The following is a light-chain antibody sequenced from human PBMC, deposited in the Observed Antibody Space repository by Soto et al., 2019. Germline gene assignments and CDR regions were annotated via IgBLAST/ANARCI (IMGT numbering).Light chain of an antibody. CDR3: SSYAGSNNYV. CDR2: EVS. V-gene: IGLV2-8*01. CDR1: STDVGEYNY. J-gene: IGLJ1*01. Sequence: QSVLTQPPSASGSPGQSVTISCTGTSTDVGEYNYVSWYQQHPGKAPKLMIYEVSKRPSGVPDRFSGSKSGNTASLTVSGLQAEDEADYFCSSYAGSNNYVFGTGTKLTVL.